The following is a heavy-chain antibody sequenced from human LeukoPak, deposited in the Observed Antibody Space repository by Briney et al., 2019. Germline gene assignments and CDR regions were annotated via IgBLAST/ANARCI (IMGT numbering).Heavy chain of an antibody. CDR2: ISPDNGNT. J-gene: IGHJ4*02. CDR3: ARETTGEFDY. V-gene: IGHV1-18*01. Sequence: ASVKVSCKASGYSFTRHGLNWVRQAPGQGLVWIGWISPDNGNTNNAQKVQGRITMTMDRSTSTVYMELRSLRSDDTAVYYCARETTGEFDYWGQGSLATVSS. CDR1: GYSFTRHG. D-gene: IGHD4-17*01.